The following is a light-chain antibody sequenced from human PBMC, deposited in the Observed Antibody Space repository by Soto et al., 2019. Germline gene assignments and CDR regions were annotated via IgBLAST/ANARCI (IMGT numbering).Light chain of an antibody. J-gene: IGKJ5*01. CDR1: QRISSW. Sequence: DIQMTQSPSTLSASVGDRVTITCRASQRISSWLAWYQQKPGKAPKLLIYDASSFERAVPSRFSGSGSWTEFTLTISSLQPHDFATYYCQQYNSYPITFGQGTRLEIK. CDR3: QQYNSYPIT. V-gene: IGKV1-5*01. CDR2: DAS.